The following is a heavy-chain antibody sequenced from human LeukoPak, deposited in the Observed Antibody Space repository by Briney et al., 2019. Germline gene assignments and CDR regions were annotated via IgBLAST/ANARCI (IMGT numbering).Heavy chain of an antibody. CDR3: ARDRRYYFDY. CDR2: ISGSGGST. V-gene: IGHV3-23*01. CDR1: GFTFSSYA. J-gene: IGHJ4*02. Sequence: GGSLRLSCAASGFTFSSYAMSWVRQAPGKGLEWVSAISGSGGSTYYADSVKGRFTISRDNSKNTLYLQIDSLRPEDTAMYFCARDRRYYFDYWGQGTLVTVSS.